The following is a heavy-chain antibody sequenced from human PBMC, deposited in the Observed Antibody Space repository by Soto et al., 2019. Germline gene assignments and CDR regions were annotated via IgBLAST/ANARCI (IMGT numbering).Heavy chain of an antibody. J-gene: IGHJ4*02. CDR3: ARGAVTGTSLFDY. CDR1: GFTLTTYS. CDR2: INKNGFTI. V-gene: IGHV3-48*02. Sequence: LRLSCAVSGFTLTTYSMNWVRQAPGKGLEWISFINKNGFTIYYADSVKGRFTISRDYAKNSLYLQMDSLRHEDTAVYYCARGAVTGTSLFDYWGLGILVTVSS. D-gene: IGHD6-19*01.